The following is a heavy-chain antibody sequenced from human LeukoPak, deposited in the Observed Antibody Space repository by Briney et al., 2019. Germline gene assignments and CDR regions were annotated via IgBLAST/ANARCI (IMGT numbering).Heavy chain of an antibody. CDR1: GGSISSGGYY. D-gene: IGHD1-1*01. J-gene: IGHJ4*02. Sequence: PSQTLSLTCTVSGGSISSGGYYWSWIRQPPGKGLEWIGYIYHSGSTYYNPSLKSRVTISVDRSKNQFSLKLSSVTAADTAVYYCARSPGTNFDYWGQGTLVTVSS. V-gene: IGHV4-30-2*01. CDR3: ARSPGTNFDY. CDR2: IYHSGST.